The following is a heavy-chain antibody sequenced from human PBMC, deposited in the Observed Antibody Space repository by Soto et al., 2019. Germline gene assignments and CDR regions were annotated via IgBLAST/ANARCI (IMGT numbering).Heavy chain of an antibody. V-gene: IGHV4-39*01. D-gene: IGHD6-13*01. CDR2: IHYTGST. CDR3: AANPPPRRYSSNWYANWLDP. J-gene: IGHJ5*02. CDR1: GDSMHTRDFY. Sequence: NPSETLSLTCTVSGDSMHTRDFYWGWIRQTPGKGLEWIGSIHYTGSTYYNPSLTSQITISVATSKNQFSLNLRSVTAADGDVNFCAANPPPRRYSSNWYANWLDPWGEGTLVTVSS.